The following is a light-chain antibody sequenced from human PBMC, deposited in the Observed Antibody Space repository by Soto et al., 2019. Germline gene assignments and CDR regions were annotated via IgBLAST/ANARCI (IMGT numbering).Light chain of an antibody. CDR2: AAS. J-gene: IGKJ5*01. CDR1: QGISSW. V-gene: IGKV1-12*01. CDR3: QQYTGPPTT. Sequence: DIQMTQSPSSVSASVGDRVTITCRACQGISSWLAWYQQKPGKAPKLLIYAASSLQSGVPSRFSGSGSGTEFTLTISRLQPEDSAVYFCQQYTGPPTTFGQGTRLEIK.